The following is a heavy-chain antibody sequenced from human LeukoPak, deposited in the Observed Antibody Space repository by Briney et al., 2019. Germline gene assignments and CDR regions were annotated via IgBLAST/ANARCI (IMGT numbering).Heavy chain of an antibody. V-gene: IGHV1-46*01. J-gene: IGHJ4*02. D-gene: IGHD2-8*02. CDR2: INPTGGST. CDR1: GYTFTSYY. CDR3: ARDWGSTGDY. Sequence: GASVEVSFKAPGYTFTSYYMHWVRQAPGQGLEWMGIINPTGGSTNYPQKFQGRVTMTRDTSTSTVYMELSSLRSEDTAVYYCARDWGSTGDYWGQGTLVTVFS.